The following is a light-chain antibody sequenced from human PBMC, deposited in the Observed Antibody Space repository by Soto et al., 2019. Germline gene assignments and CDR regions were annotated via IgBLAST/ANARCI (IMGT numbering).Light chain of an antibody. J-gene: IGKJ1*01. V-gene: IGKV3-20*01. Sequence: LAFSHSPVALSLSQTAISTLSCRSSQRVSNNYLAWYQQKPGQAPRLLIYGASNRATGIPDRFSGSGSGTDFTLTISRLEPEDFAVYYCQQYGSSGTFGQGTKVDI. CDR1: QRVSNNY. CDR3: QQYGSSGT. CDR2: GAS.